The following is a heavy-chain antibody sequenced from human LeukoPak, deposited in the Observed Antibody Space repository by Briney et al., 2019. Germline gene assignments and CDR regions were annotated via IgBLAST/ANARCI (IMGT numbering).Heavy chain of an antibody. J-gene: IGHJ4*02. D-gene: IGHD3-3*01. CDR2: IYPGDSDT. Sequence: GESLKISCKGSGYSFTSYWIGWVRQMPGKGLEWMGIIYPGDSDTRYSPSFQGQVTISADKSISTAYLQWSSLKASDTAMYYCARREIFGVVISSLTGFDYWGQGTLVTVSS. V-gene: IGHV5-51*01. CDR3: ARREIFGVVISSLTGFDY. CDR1: GYSFTSYW.